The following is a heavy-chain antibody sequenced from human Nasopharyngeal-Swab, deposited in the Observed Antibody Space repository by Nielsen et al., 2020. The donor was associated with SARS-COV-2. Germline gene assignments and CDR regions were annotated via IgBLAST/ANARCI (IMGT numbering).Heavy chain of an antibody. Sequence: GESLKISCVASGFTFSSYSMNWVRQAPGKGLEWVSSISSSSSYIYYADSVKGRFTISRDNAKNSLYLQMNSLRAEDTAVYYCARKGIAVAGTWFDPWGQGTLVTVSS. V-gene: IGHV3-21*01. CDR3: ARKGIAVAGTWFDP. D-gene: IGHD6-19*01. CDR1: GFTFSSYS. J-gene: IGHJ5*02. CDR2: ISSSSSYI.